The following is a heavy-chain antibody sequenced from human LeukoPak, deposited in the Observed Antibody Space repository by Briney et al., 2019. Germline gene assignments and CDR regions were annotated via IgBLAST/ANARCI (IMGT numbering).Heavy chain of an antibody. CDR3: ARRRSSGWYGNWFDP. CDR1: GGSISSYY. J-gene: IGHJ5*02. Sequence: SETLSLTCSVSGGSISSYYWSWIRQLPGKGLEWIGSIYYTGTTTYNPSLKSRVTISGDTSKNQFSLKLSSVTAADTAVYYCARRRSSGWYGNWFDPWGQGTLVTVSS. CDR2: IYYTGTT. V-gene: IGHV4-59*12. D-gene: IGHD6-19*01.